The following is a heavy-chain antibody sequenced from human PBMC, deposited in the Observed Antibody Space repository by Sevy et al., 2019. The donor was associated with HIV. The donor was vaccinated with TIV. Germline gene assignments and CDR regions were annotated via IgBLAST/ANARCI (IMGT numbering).Heavy chain of an antibody. CDR3: AREGLGYCSSTSCHYYMDV. CDR1: GGTFSSYA. J-gene: IGHJ6*03. D-gene: IGHD2-2*01. V-gene: IGHV1-69*06. CDR2: IIPIFGTA. Sequence: ASVKVSCKASGGTFSSYAISWVRQAPGQGLEWMGGIIPIFGTANYAQKFQGRVTITADKSTSTAYMELSSLRSDDTAVYYCAREGLGYCSSTSCHYYMDVWGKGTTVTVSS.